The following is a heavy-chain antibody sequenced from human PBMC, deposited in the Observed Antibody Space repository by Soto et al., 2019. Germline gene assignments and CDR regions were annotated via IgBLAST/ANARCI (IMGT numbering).Heavy chain of an antibody. CDR1: GYSFTSYS. J-gene: IGHJ4*02. Sequence: GESLKISCKGYGYSFTSYSIGWVRQIPGKGLEWMGIIYPGDSDTRYSPSFQGQVTISADKSISTAYLQWSSLKASDTAMYYCARSPPYYDFWSGYYNGGGYDYWGQGTLVTVSS. D-gene: IGHD3-3*01. CDR3: ARSPPYYDFWSGYYNGGGYDY. V-gene: IGHV5-51*01. CDR2: IYPGDSDT.